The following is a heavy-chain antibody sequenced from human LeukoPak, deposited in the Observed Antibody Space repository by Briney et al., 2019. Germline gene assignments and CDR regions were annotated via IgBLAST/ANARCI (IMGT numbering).Heavy chain of an antibody. Sequence: ASAKVSCKASGGTFSSYAISWVRQAPGQGLEWMGRIIPILGIANYAQKFQGRVTITADKSTSTAYMELSSLRSEDTAVYYCASGQGIAADWFDPWGQGTLVTVSS. V-gene: IGHV1-69*04. CDR2: IIPILGIA. CDR3: ASGQGIAADWFDP. CDR1: GGTFSSYA. D-gene: IGHD6-13*01. J-gene: IGHJ5*02.